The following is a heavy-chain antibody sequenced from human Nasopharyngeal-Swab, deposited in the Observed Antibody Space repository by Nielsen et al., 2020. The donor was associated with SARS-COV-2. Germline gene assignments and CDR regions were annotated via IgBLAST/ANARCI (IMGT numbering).Heavy chain of an antibody. V-gene: IGHV1-8*01. CDR3: ATPGYRSGHYFFDN. J-gene: IGHJ4*02. CDR2: MSPTSGKT. CDR1: EYILSTLD. Sequence: ASVKVSCKATEYILSTLDINWVRQATGQGLEWMGWMSPTSGKTESAQKFQGRITMTRDTSTSTAYMELSSLTSEDTAIYYCATPGYRSGHYFFDNWGQGTLVTVSS. D-gene: IGHD5-18*01.